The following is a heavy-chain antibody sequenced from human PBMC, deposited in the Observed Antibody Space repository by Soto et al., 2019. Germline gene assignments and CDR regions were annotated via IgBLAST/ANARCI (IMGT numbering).Heavy chain of an antibody. CDR2: ISYDGSYK. CDR3: AKDRSSSWTFDY. D-gene: IGHD6-13*01. Sequence: QVQLVESGGGVVQSGRSLRLSCAASGFTFSNDGMHWVRQAPGKGLEWVAVISYDGSYKHYADSVEGRFTISRDDSKNTLYLQMNSLRPEDTAVYYCAKDRSSSWTFDYWGQGTLVTVSS. CDR1: GFTFSNDG. V-gene: IGHV3-30*18. J-gene: IGHJ4*02.